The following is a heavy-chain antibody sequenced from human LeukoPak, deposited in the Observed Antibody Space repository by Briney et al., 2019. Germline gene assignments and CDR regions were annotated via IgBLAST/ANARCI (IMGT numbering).Heavy chain of an antibody. CDR2: ISETSSHA. V-gene: IGHV3-23*01. CDR3: AKDFSSSWQFDP. J-gene: IGHJ5*02. D-gene: IGHD6-13*01. Sequence: GGSLRLSCAASGFTFSSNAMTWVRQAPGQGLEWVSSISETSSHAFYADSVKGRFAISRDNTKNTLFLQMNSLRVEDTAMYYCAKDFSSSWQFDPWGQGTLVTVSS. CDR1: GFTFSSNA.